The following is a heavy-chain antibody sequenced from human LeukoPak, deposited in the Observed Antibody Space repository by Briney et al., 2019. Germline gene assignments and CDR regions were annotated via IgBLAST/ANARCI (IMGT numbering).Heavy chain of an antibody. Sequence: GGSLRLSCAASGFSFSSHAMHWVRQAPGKGLEWVSAISGSGSGTDYADSVRGRFTISRDNSKNTVYLQMNSLRAEDTALYYCAKDVRGYNRPVDYWGQGTLVTVSS. J-gene: IGHJ4*02. CDR2: ISGSGSGT. V-gene: IGHV3-23*01. D-gene: IGHD3-10*02. CDR1: GFSFSSHA. CDR3: AKDVRGYNRPVDY.